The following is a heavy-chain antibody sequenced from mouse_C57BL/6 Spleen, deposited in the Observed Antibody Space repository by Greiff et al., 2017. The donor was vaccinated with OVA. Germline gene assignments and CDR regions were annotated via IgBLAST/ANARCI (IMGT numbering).Heavy chain of an antibody. CDR1: GYTFTSYW. D-gene: IGHD2-3*01. J-gene: IGHJ3*01. CDR3: IYDGYYVPAY. Sequence: EVQLQQSGTVLARPGASVKMSCKTSGYTFTSYWMHWVKQRPGQGLEWIGAIYPGNSDTSYNQKFKGKAKLTAVTSPSTAYMELSSLTNEDSAVYYCIYDGYYVPAYWGQGTLVTVSA. CDR2: IYPGNSDT. V-gene: IGHV1-5*01.